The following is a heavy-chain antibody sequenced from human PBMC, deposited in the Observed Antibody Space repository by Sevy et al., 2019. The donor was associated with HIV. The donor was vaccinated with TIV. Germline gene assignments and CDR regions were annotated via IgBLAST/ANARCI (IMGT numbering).Heavy chain of an antibody. V-gene: IGHV3-66*02. CDR2: IFSSGST. Sequence: GGSLRLSCAISGFTVNDKYIIWVRQAPGKGLEWVSVIFSSGSTYYADSAKVRFTICKDNSKNTVDLQMNSVRAEDTAVYYCVSLFLSYRSGWSYFDYWGQGTLVTVSS. J-gene: IGHJ4*02. CDR1: GFTVNDKY. CDR3: VSLFLSYRSGWSYFDY. D-gene: IGHD6-19*01.